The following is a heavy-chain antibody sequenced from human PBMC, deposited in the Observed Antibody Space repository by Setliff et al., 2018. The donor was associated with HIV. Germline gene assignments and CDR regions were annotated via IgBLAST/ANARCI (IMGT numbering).Heavy chain of an antibody. CDR3: ARRHTAFDP. CDR2: IYYSGST. D-gene: IGHD5-18*01. V-gene: IGHV4-39*01. J-gene: IGHJ5*02. CDR1: GGSISSNNYF. Sequence: PSETLSLTCTVSGGSISSNNYFWGWIRQPPEKGLEWIGSIYYSGSTYYNPSLKSRVTISIDTSRNQFSLKLTSVTAADTAMYYCARRHTAFDPWGQGTLVTVS.